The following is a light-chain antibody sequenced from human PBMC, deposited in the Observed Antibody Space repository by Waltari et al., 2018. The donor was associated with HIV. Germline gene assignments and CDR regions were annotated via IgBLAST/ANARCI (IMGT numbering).Light chain of an antibody. Sequence: ETVLTQSPATLSLSPGERATLPCRASQSIDIYLAWYQQRPGQAPRLLIYDASNRATGIPPRFSGSGSGTDFTLTISSLEPEDFAVYYCQQRKHWPPLTFGGGTKVEI. CDR1: QSIDIY. CDR2: DAS. CDR3: QQRKHWPPLT. J-gene: IGKJ4*01. V-gene: IGKV3-11*01.